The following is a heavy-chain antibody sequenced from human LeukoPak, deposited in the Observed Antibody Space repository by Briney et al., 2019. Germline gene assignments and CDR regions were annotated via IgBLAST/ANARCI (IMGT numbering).Heavy chain of an antibody. CDR3: ARDGRQWLVSYFDY. Sequence: GGSLRLSCAASGFTFSSYEMNWVRQAPGKGLEWVSYISSSGSTIYYADSVKGRFTISRDNAKNSLYLQMNSLRAEDTAVYYRARDGRQWLVSYFDYWGQGTLVTVSS. CDR2: ISSSGSTI. CDR1: GFTFSSYE. D-gene: IGHD6-19*01. V-gene: IGHV3-48*03. J-gene: IGHJ4*02.